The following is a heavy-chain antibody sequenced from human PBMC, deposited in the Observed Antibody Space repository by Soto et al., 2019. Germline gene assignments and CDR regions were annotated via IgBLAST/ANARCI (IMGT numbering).Heavy chain of an antibody. Sequence: SETLSLTCTVSGGSIISSSYCFCCIRQPPWKGLELIGSIYYSGSTYYNPSLKSRVTISVDTSKNQFSLKLSSVIAADTAVYYCARLRAARQYYYYGMDVWGQGTTVTVSS. J-gene: IGHJ6*02. CDR1: GGSIISSSYC. CDR3: ARLRAARQYYYYGMDV. D-gene: IGHD6-6*01. CDR2: IYYSGST. V-gene: IGHV4-39*01.